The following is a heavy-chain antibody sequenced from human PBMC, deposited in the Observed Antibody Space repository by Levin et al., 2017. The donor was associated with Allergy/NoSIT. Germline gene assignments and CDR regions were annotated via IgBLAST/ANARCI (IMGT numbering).Heavy chain of an antibody. CDR2: ISAYNGNT. D-gene: IGHD1-26*01. Sequence: GESLKISCKASGYTFTSYGISWVRQAPGQGLEWMGWISAYNGNTNYAQKLQGRVTMTTDTSTSTAYMELRSLRSDDTAVYYCARDGSDYSGSYPSVHWGQGTLVTVSS. V-gene: IGHV1-18*01. J-gene: IGHJ4*02. CDR3: ARDGSDYSGSYPSVH. CDR1: GYTFTSYG.